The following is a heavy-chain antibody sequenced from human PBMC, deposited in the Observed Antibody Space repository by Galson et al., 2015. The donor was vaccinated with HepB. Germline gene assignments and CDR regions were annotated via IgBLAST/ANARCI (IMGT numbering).Heavy chain of an antibody. CDR1: GFTFSSYA. D-gene: IGHD3-22*01. CDR2: ISYDGSNK. V-gene: IGHV3-30-3*01. CDR3: ARDRDYYDSSGIDAFDI. Sequence: SLRLSCAASGFTFSSYAMHWVRQAPGKGLEWVAVISYDGSNKYYADSVKGRFTISRDNSKNTLYLQMNSLRAEDTAVYYCARDRDYYDSSGIDAFDIWGQGTMVTVSS. J-gene: IGHJ3*02.